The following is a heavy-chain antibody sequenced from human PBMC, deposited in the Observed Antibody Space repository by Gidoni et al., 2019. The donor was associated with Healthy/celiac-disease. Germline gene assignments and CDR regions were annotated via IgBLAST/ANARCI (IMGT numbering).Heavy chain of an antibody. V-gene: IGHV4-39*01. Sequence: QLQLQESGPGLVKPSETLSLTCTVSVGSISSSSYYWGWIRQPPGKGLEWLGSIYYSGSTYYNPSLKSRVTISVDTSKNQFSLKLSSVTAADTAVYYCASTQTARIAANDYYYYYYMDVWGKGTTVTVSS. CDR2: IYYSGST. CDR3: ASTQTARIAANDYYYYYYMDV. J-gene: IGHJ6*03. D-gene: IGHD6-13*01. CDR1: VGSISSSSYY.